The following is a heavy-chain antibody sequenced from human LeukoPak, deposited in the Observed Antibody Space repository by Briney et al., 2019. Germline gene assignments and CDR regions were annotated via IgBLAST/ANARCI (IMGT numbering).Heavy chain of an antibody. Sequence: PGGSLRLSCAASGFTFSSYWMHWVRQAPGKGLEWVSAISGSGGSTYYADSVKGRFTISRDNSKNTLYLQMNSLRAEDTAVYYCAKESSSSLGYYYGMDVWGQGTTVTVSS. V-gene: IGHV3-23*01. CDR2: ISGSGGST. D-gene: IGHD6-13*01. J-gene: IGHJ6*02. CDR1: GFTFSSYW. CDR3: AKESSSSLGYYYGMDV.